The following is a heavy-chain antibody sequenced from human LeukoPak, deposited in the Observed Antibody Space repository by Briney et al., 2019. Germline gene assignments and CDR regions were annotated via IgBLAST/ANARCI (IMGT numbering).Heavy chain of an antibody. CDR3: ARGVKGRSGSYYAYFDY. CDR1: GGTFSSYA. J-gene: IGHJ4*02. Sequence: ASVKVSCKASGGTFSSYAISWVRQAPGQGLEWMGGIIPIFGTANYAQKLQGRVTITTDESTSTAYMELSSLRSEDTAVYYCARGVKGRSGSYYAYFDYWGQGTLVTVSS. CDR2: IIPIFGTA. D-gene: IGHD1-26*01. V-gene: IGHV1-69*05.